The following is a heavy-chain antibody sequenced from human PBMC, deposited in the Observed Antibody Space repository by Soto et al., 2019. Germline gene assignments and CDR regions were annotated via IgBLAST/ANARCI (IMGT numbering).Heavy chain of an antibody. V-gene: IGHV3-30-3*01. D-gene: IGHD2-21*01. Sequence: QVQLVESGGGVVQPGRSLRLSCAASGFTFSSYAMHWVRQAPGKGLEWVAVISYDGSNKYYADSVKGRFTISRDNSKNTREMQMNSLGAEDTAGEYLARIRVVNAIQDNRMDVWGQGTTVTVSS. J-gene: IGHJ6*02. CDR3: ARIRVVNAIQDNRMDV. CDR1: GFTFSSYA. CDR2: ISYDGSNK.